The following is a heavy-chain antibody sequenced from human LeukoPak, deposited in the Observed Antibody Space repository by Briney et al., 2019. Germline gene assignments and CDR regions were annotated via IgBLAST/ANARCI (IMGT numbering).Heavy chain of an antibody. J-gene: IGHJ4*02. CDR3: ARESGYIYGV. D-gene: IGHD6-13*01. Sequence: RGSLRLSCAASGFRFGEYWMHWVRQAPGKGLVWVSLINTDGGRTAYADSVKGRFTISRDNAKNTLYLQMNSLRAEDTAVYYCARESGYIYGVWGRGTLVTVSS. CDR1: GFRFGEYW. CDR2: INTDGGRT. V-gene: IGHV3-74*01.